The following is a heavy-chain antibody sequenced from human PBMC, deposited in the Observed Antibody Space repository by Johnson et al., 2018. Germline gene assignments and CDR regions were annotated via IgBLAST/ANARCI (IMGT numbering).Heavy chain of an antibody. V-gene: IGHV3-30*04. J-gene: IGHJ6*02. CDR3: ARDLFSVWERYAMDV. CDR1: GFTFSSYA. CDR2: ISYDGSNK. Sequence: VQLVESGGGVVQXGRSLRLSCAASGFTFSSYALHWVRQAPGQGLQWVAVISYDGSNKDYEEYVKGRFPISRDNSQKTLYLQMTSLRGEDTAVYYCARDLFSVWERYAMDVWGQGTTVTVSS. D-gene: IGHD3-16*01.